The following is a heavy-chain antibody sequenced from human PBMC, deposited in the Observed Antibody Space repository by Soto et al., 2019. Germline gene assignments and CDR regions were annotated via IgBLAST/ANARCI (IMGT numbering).Heavy chain of an antibody. CDR1: GFTFSSYW. CDR3: ARDGGYAVYYFYGMDV. CDR2: INSDGSST. Sequence: EVQLVESGGGLVQPGGSLRLSCAASGFTFSSYWMHWVRQAPGKGLVWVSRINSDGSSTSYADSVKGRFTISRDNAKKTQYRQMSSVRAEDTAVYYCARDGGYAVYYFYGMDVWGQGTTVTGSS. V-gene: IGHV3-74*01. J-gene: IGHJ6*02. D-gene: IGHD5-12*01.